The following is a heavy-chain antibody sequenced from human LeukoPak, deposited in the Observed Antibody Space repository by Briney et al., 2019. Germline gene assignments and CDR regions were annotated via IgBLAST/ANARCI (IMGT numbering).Heavy chain of an antibody. D-gene: IGHD4-17*01. Sequence: SETLSLTCSVYGGSFSGYFWTYIRQPPGKGLEWIGEINHRGSTSYNPSLKSRVTISRDTSKNQFSLRLTSVTAADTAVYYCARCSMYYGDCSAYFDYWGQGSLVTVSS. CDR2: INHRGST. J-gene: IGHJ4*02. CDR1: GGSFSGYF. V-gene: IGHV4-34*01. CDR3: ARCSMYYGDCSAYFDY.